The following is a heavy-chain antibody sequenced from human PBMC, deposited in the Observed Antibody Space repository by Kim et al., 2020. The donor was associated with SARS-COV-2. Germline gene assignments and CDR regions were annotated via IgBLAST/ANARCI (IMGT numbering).Heavy chain of an antibody. CDR1: GYTFTSYG. CDR2: ISAYNGNT. D-gene: IGHD3-22*01. V-gene: IGHV1-18*01. Sequence: ASVKVSCKASGYTFTSYGISWVRQAPGQGLEWMGWISAYNGNTNYAQKLQGRVTMTTDTSTSTAYMELRSLRSDDTAVYYCARDKPYYYDSSGTIDAFDIWGQGTMVTVSS. CDR3: ARDKPYYYDSSGTIDAFDI. J-gene: IGHJ3*02.